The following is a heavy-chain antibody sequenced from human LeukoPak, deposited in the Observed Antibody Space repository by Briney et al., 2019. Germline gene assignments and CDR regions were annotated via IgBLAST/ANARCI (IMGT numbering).Heavy chain of an antibody. J-gene: IGHJ4*02. CDR3: ARADRGYSYGSIDY. CDR2: IKQDGSEK. V-gene: IGHV3-7*01. D-gene: IGHD5-18*01. CDR1: GFTFSSYW. Sequence: PGGSLRLSCAASGFTFSSYWMSWVRQAPGKGLEWVANIKQDGSEKYYVDSVKGRFTISRDNAKNSLYLQMNSLRAEDTAMYYCARADRGYSYGSIDYWGQGTLVTVSS.